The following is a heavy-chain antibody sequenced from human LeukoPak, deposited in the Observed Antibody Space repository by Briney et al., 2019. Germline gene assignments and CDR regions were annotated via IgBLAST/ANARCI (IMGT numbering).Heavy chain of an antibody. V-gene: IGHV3-23*01. CDR1: GFTFSSYA. CDR3: AKALDVGYYYDSSGYYFDY. D-gene: IGHD3-22*01. J-gene: IGHJ4*02. CDR2: ISGSGGST. Sequence: GGSLRLSCAASGFTFSSYAMSWVRQAPGKGLEWVSAISGSGGSTYYADSVKGRFTISRDNSKNTLYLQMNSLRAEDTAVYYCAKALDVGYYYDSSGYYFDYWGQGTLVTVSS.